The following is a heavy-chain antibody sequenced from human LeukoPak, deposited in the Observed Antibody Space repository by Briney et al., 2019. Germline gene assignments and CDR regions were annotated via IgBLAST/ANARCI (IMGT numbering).Heavy chain of an antibody. CDR2: INHSGST. V-gene: IGHV4-34*01. J-gene: IGHJ4*02. Sequence: PSETLSLTCTVYGGSFSGYYWSWIRQPPGKGLEWIGEINHSGSTNYNPSLKSRVTISVDTSKNQFSLKLSSVTAADTAVYYCARRRGYSYGYGRWGQGTLVTASS. CDR1: GGSFSGYY. D-gene: IGHD5-18*01. CDR3: ARRRGYSYGYGR.